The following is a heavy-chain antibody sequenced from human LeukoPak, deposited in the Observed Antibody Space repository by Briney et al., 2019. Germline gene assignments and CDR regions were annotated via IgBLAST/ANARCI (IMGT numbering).Heavy chain of an antibody. V-gene: IGHV1-3*01. CDR3: AREAGTNWIFGEYFPF. J-gene: IGHJ1*01. CDR1: GYTFNSHP. CDR2: INADNGNT. D-gene: IGHD1-1*01. Sequence: ASVKVSCKASGYTFNSHPMHWVRQAPGQRLEWMGWINADNGNTRYSQKLQGRVTITRDTSANTAYMELSGLRSDDTAVYYCAREAGTNWIFGEYFPFWGQGTLVSVSS.